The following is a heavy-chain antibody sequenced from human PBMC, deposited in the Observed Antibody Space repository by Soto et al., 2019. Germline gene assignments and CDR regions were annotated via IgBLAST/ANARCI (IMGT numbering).Heavy chain of an antibody. D-gene: IGHD3-22*01. Sequence: QGQLVQSGAEVKKPGSSVKVSCKDSGGLFSSYAISWVRQAPGQGLEWMGGIIPVFGTTYYAEKFQGRVTITADESTNTAYMELSTLRSEDTAMNYCARGGSGYVWFNEFWGQGSLVTVSS. CDR2: IIPVFGTT. CDR1: GGLFSSYA. CDR3: ARGGSGYVWFNEF. V-gene: IGHV1-69*01. J-gene: IGHJ4*02.